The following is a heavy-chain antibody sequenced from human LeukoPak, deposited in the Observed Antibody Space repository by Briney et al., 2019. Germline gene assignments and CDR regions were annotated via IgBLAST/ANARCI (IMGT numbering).Heavy chain of an antibody. CDR2: IYYSGST. CDR1: GGSISSGDYY. CDR3: ARETYCSSTSCYTPESHNWFDP. D-gene: IGHD2-2*02. J-gene: IGHJ5*02. V-gene: IGHV4-30-4*01. Sequence: SQTLSLTCTVSGGSISSGDYYWSWIRQPPGKGLEWIGYIYYSGSTYYNSSLKSRVTISVDTSKNQFSLKLSSVTAADTAVYYCARETYCSSTSCYTPESHNWFDPWGQGTLVTVSS.